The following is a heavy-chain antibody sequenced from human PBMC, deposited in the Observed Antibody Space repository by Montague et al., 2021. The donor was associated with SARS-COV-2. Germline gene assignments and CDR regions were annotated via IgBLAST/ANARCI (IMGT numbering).Heavy chain of an antibody. CDR3: ARDRPESWRISPGLAGLFATVVHSASGMDV. V-gene: IGHV4-59*01. J-gene: IGHJ6*02. CDR2: IYYSGST. CDR1: GDSISRYY. Sequence: SETLSLTCTASGDSISRYYWTWIRQPPGKGLEWIGYIYYSGSTNYNPSLKSRVSISVDTSRRQFSLNLKSVTAADTAVYFCARDRPESWRISPGLAGLFATVVHSASGMDVWGQGTTVTVS. D-gene: IGHD3-10*02.